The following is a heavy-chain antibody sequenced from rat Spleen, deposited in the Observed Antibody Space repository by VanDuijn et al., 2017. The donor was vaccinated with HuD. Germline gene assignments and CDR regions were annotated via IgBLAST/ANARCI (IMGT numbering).Heavy chain of an antibody. CDR1: GYSITSSYR. V-gene: IGHV3-3*01. D-gene: IGHD1-1*01. CDR3: AREDYSGDGFDY. CDR2: INSAGST. Sequence: EVQLQESGPGLVKPSQSLSLTCSVTGYSITSSYRWNWIRKFPGNKLEWMGYINSAGSTNYNPSLKSRISITRDTSKNQFFLQVNSVTTEDTATYYCAREDYSGDGFDYWGQGVMVTVSS. J-gene: IGHJ2*01.